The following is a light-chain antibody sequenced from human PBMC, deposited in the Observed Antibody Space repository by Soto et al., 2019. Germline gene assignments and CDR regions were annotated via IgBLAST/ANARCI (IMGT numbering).Light chain of an antibody. CDR2: KAS. Sequence: DIPMTQSPSTLSASVGSRVTIACRASQYISTWLAWYHQKPGKAPKLLIYKASSLQSGVPSRFSGSGSGTEFTLTISSLQPDDFATYYCQQYNTYPWTFGQGTKVEIK. CDR1: QYISTW. J-gene: IGKJ1*01. CDR3: QQYNTYPWT. V-gene: IGKV1-5*03.